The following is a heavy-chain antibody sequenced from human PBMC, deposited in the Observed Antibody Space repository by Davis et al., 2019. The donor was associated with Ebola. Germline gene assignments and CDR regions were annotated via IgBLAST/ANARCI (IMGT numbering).Heavy chain of an antibody. Sequence: ASVKVSCKASGYTFTGYYMHWVRQAPGQGLEWMGWINPNSGGTNYAQKFQGRVTMTRETSISTDYMELSSLRSDDTAVYYCARDRVVPAARSYGMAVWGQGTTVTVSS. CDR2: INPNSGGT. V-gene: IGHV1-2*02. J-gene: IGHJ6*01. CDR3: ARDRVVPAARSYGMAV. D-gene: IGHD2-2*01. CDR1: GYTFTGYY.